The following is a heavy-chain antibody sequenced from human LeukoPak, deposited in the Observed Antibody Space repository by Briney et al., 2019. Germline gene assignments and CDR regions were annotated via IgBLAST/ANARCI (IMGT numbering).Heavy chain of an antibody. V-gene: IGHV4-38-2*02. CDR3: ARVLSSGSDSDWFDP. J-gene: IGHJ5*02. CDR1: GFSISSDHY. D-gene: IGHD1-26*01. Sequence: SETLSLTCTVSGFSISSDHYWGWIRQPPGKGLDWIGNIYYGGSTFYNPSLKSRLTISKDTSKNQFSLKLTSVTAADTAVYYCARVLSSGSDSDWFDPWGQATLVTVSS. CDR2: IYYGGST.